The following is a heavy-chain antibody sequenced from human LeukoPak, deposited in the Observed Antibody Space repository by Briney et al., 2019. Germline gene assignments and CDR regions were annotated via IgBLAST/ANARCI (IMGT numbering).Heavy chain of an antibody. CDR3: ARDRGATPAFDI. D-gene: IGHD1-26*01. CDR2: ISSTSTYI. CDR1: GFSFSSYG. Sequence: GGSLRLSCAASGFSFSSYGMNWVRQAPGKGLEWVSSISSTSTYIYHADSVKGRFTISRDNAKNSLYLQINSLRVEDTAVYYCARDRGATPAFDIWGQGTMVTVSS. J-gene: IGHJ3*02. V-gene: IGHV3-21*01.